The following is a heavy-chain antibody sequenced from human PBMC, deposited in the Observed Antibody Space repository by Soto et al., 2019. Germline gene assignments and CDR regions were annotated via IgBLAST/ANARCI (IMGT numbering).Heavy chain of an antibody. D-gene: IGHD2-8*01. CDR3: AKGTKYCSSGVCSVFDY. CDR2: INWNSGNI. Sequence: EVQVAESGGGSVQPGRSLRLSCEASGFSFDEYAMHWGRQVPGKGLEWVSSINWNSGNIGYADSVRGRFTISRDNAKNSLYLQMNSLIPEDTAFYYCAKGTKYCSSGVCSVFDYWGQGTLVTVSS. J-gene: IGHJ4*02. V-gene: IGHV3-9*01. CDR1: GFSFDEYA.